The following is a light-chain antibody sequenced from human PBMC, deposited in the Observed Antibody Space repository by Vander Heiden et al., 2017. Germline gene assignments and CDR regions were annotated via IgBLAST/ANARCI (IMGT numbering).Light chain of an antibody. Sequence: AIQMTQSPSSLSASVGDRVTITCRASQGIRNDLGWYQQKPGKAPKLLVYAASSLQSGVPSRFSGSGSGTDFTLTISSLQPEDFATYYCRQDYNYPRTFGQGTKVEIK. J-gene: IGKJ1*01. V-gene: IGKV1-6*01. CDR3: RQDYNYPRT. CDR1: QGIRND. CDR2: AAS.